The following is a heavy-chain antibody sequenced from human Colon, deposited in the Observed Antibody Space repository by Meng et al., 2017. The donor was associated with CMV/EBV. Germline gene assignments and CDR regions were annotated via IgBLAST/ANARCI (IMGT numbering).Heavy chain of an antibody. CDR1: GYPFPIHY. V-gene: IGHV1-2*02. D-gene: IGHD5/OR15-5a*01. Sequence: KTSGYPFPIHYIHWVRQAPGRGLEWMGWMNPNSGDTNYAQKFQDRVEMTRDTTVNTAYLDLTSLRSADTAVYYCATLSIYDSTISDFWGQGTLVTVSS. J-gene: IGHJ4*02. CDR2: MNPNSGDT. CDR3: ATLSIYDSTISDF.